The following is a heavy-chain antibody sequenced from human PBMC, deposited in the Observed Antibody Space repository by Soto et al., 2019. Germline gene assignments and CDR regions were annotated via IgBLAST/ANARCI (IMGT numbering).Heavy chain of an antibody. CDR1: GGSISSYY. J-gene: IGHJ5*02. Sequence: PSETLSLTCTVSGGSISSYYWSWIRQPPGKGLEWIGYIYYSGSTNYNPSLKSRVTISVDTSKNQFSLKLSSVTAADTAVYYCARQVQRCYDILTGSKGYNWFDPWGQGTLVTVSS. D-gene: IGHD3-9*01. CDR2: IYYSGST. V-gene: IGHV4-59*01. CDR3: ARQVQRCYDILTGSKGYNWFDP.